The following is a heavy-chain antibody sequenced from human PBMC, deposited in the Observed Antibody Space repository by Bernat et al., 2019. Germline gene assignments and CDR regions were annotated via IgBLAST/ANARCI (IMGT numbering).Heavy chain of an antibody. CDR1: GGSISSSSYY. J-gene: IGHJ3*02. Sequence: QLQLQELGPGLVKPSETLSLTCTVSGGSISSSSYYWGWIRQPPGKGLEWIGSIYYSGSTYYNPSLKSRVTISVDTSKNQFSLKLSSVTAADTAVYYCARLQWYYYDSSGYDAFDIWGQGTMVTVSS. V-gene: IGHV4-39*01. D-gene: IGHD3-22*01. CDR3: ARLQWYYYDSSGYDAFDI. CDR2: IYYSGST.